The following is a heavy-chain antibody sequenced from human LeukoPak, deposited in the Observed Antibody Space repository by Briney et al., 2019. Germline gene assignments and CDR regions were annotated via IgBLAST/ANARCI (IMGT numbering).Heavy chain of an antibody. CDR3: AGSIVVVTASGMDV. Sequence: PSQTLSLTCTVSGGSISSGSYDWGWLRQPAGKGLEWIGRIYTSGSTNYNPSLNRRVTISVDTSKNQFSLKLSSVTAADTAVYYCAGSIVVVTASGMDVWGQGTTVTVSS. V-gene: IGHV4-61*02. CDR2: IYTSGST. CDR1: GGSISSGSYD. J-gene: IGHJ6*02. D-gene: IGHD2-21*02.